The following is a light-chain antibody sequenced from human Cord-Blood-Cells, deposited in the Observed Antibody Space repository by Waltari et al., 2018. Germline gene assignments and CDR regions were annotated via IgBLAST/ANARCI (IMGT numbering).Light chain of an antibody. CDR3: QQSYSTPYS. V-gene: IGKV1-39*01. Sequence: IETTPTLPVLSASIQDNVTFTCRASQSISSYLNWYQQKPGKAPKLLIYAASSLQSGVPSRFSGSGSGTDFTLTISSLQPEDFATYYCQQSYSTPYSFGQGTKLEIK. J-gene: IGKJ2*03. CDR2: AAS. CDR1: QSISSY.